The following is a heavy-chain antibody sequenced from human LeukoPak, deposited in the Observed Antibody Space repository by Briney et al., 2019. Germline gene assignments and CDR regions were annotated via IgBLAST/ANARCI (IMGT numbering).Heavy chain of an antibody. CDR1: GGSISSGSYY. Sequence: SQSLSLTRTVSGGSISSGSYYWNWIRQPAGKGLEWIGRIYTSGSTNYNPPLKSRTNISLHTSNNQFPLNLNSITSTDTTEYYCARTYCGGDCRGYYYSYYMDGWGKGTTVTISS. CDR2: IYTSGST. J-gene: IGHJ6*03. V-gene: IGHV4-61*02. CDR3: ARTYCGGDCRGYYYSYYMDG. D-gene: IGHD2-21*02.